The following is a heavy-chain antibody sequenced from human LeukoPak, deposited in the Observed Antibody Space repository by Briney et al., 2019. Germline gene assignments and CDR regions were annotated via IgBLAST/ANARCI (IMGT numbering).Heavy chain of an antibody. Sequence: SETLSLTCAVYGGSFSGYFWSWIREPPGKGLEWIGEINHSGSTNYNPSLKSRVTMSVDTSKNQFSLKLSSVTAADTAVYYCATSGYSSSWYNLEYFQHWGQGTLVTVSS. V-gene: IGHV4-34*01. CDR3: ATSGYSSSWYNLEYFQH. CDR1: GGSFSGYF. D-gene: IGHD6-13*01. CDR2: INHSGST. J-gene: IGHJ1*01.